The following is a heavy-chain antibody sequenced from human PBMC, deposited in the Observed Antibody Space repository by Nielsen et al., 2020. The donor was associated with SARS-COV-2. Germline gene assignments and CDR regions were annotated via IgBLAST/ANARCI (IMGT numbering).Heavy chain of an antibody. D-gene: IGHD2-2*01. Sequence: GGSLRLSCAASGFTVSSNYMSWVRQAPGKGLEWVSVIYSGGSTYYADSVKGRFTISRDNSKNTLYLQMNSLRAEDTAVYYCASPRREVPAALGDVWGQGTTVTVSS. CDR3: ASPRREVPAALGDV. V-gene: IGHV3-53*01. CDR1: GFTVSSNY. J-gene: IGHJ6*02. CDR2: IYSGGST.